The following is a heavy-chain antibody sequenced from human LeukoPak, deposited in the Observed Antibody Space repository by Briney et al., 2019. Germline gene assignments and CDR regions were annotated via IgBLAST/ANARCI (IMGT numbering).Heavy chain of an antibody. Sequence: GGSLRLSCAASGFTFSSSGMHWVRQAPGKGLEWVAVISYDGSNKYYADSVKGRFTISRDNSKNTLYLQMNSLRAEDTAVYYCARDLSANRVSSSWFRLEYWGQGTLVTVSS. CDR2: ISYDGSNK. V-gene: IGHV3-30*19. CDR1: GFTFSSSG. CDR3: ARDLSANRVSSSWFRLEY. J-gene: IGHJ4*02. D-gene: IGHD6-13*01.